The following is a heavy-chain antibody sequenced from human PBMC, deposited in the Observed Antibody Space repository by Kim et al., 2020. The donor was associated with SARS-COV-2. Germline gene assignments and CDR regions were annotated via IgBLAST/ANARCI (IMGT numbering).Heavy chain of an antibody. CDR3: AKDPRWQQLVDY. J-gene: IGHJ4*02. D-gene: IGHD6-13*01. Sequence: SENSRKGRFTISREHSKDTLYLQKNSLRAEDTAVYYWAKDPRWQQLVDYWGQGTLVTVSS. V-gene: IGHV3-23*01.